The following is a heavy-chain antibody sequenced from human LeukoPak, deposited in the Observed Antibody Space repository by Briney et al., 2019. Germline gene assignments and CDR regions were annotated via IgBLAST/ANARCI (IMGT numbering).Heavy chain of an antibody. D-gene: IGHD3-22*01. CDR3: ARDSSYYYDSSGYYYDY. CDR1: GFTFSSYW. Sequence: GGSLRLSCAASGFTFSSYWMHWVRQAPGKGLEWVSSISSSSSYIYYADSVKGRFTISRDNAKNSLYLQMNSLRAEDTAVYYCARDSSYYYDSSGYYYDYWGQGTLVTVSS. J-gene: IGHJ4*02. CDR2: ISSSSSYI. V-gene: IGHV3-21*01.